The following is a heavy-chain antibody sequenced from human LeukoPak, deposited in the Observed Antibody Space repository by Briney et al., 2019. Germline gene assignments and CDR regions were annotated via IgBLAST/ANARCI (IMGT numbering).Heavy chain of an antibody. CDR3: ARVQGYSSSWYVSYYYYYMDV. V-gene: IGHV1-69*13. D-gene: IGHD6-13*01. CDR1: GYTFTGYY. J-gene: IGHJ6*03. CDR2: IIPIFGTA. Sequence: SVKVSCKASGYTFTGYYMHWVRQAPGQGLEWMGGIIPIFGTANYAQKFQGRVTITADESTSTAYMELSSLRSEDTAVYYCARVQGYSSSWYVSYYYYYMDVWGKGTTVTVSS.